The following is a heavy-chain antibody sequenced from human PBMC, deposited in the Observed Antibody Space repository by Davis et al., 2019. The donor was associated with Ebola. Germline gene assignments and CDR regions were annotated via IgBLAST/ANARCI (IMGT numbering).Heavy chain of an antibody. CDR3: ARVPIVVVPAAIVWYYGMDV. Sequence: AASVKVSCKASGGTFSSYAISWVRQAPGQGLEWMGGIIPIFGTANYAQKFQGRVTITADESTSTAYMELSSLRSEDTAVYYCARVPIVVVPAAIVWYYGMDVWGKGTTVTVSS. CDR2: IIPIFGTA. V-gene: IGHV1-69*13. CDR1: GGTFSSYA. J-gene: IGHJ6*04. D-gene: IGHD2-2*01.